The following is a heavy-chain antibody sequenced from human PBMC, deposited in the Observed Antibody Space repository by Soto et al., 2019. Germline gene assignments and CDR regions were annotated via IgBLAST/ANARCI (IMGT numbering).Heavy chain of an antibody. CDR2: FDPEDGET. CDR1: GYTLTELS. D-gene: IGHD6-6*01. CDR3: ARDRGWSSSQKYYYYMDV. J-gene: IGHJ6*03. Sequence: ASVKVSCKVSGYTLTELSMHWVRQAPGKGLEWMGGFDPEDGETIYAQKFQGRVTMTEDTSTDTAYMELSSLRSDDTAVYYFARDRGWSSSQKYYYYMDVWGKGTTVTVSS. V-gene: IGHV1-24*01.